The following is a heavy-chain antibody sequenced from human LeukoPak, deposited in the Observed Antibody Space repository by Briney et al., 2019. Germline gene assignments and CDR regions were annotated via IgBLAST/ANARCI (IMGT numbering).Heavy chain of an antibody. V-gene: IGHV3-33*01. J-gene: IGHJ6*02. D-gene: IGHD3-22*01. CDR3: AREFTTSPGDYYYYGMDV. CDR1: GFTFSNYD. CDR2: IWYDGSNK. Sequence: GRSLRLSCAASGFTFSNYDMHWVRQAPGKGLEWVAFIWYDGSNKYYADSVKGRFTISRDNSKNTLYLQMNSLSAEDTAGDYLAREFTTSPGDYYYYGMDVWGQGTTVTVSS.